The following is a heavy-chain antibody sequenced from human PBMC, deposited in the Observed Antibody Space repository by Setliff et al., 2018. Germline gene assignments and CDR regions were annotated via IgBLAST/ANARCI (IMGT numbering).Heavy chain of an antibody. CDR3: ARERIYDGLNYNGMDV. D-gene: IGHD3-3*01. J-gene: IGHJ6*01. CDR2: ISGYDGNT. Sequence: GASVKVSCKTSGYTFSNYGVSWVRQAPGQGLEWMGWISGYDGNTKYAQNLHGRVIMTTDTSTTTAYMELRSLRSDDTAVYYCARERIYDGLNYNGMDVWGQGTTVTSPQ. CDR1: GYTFSNYG. V-gene: IGHV1-18*01.